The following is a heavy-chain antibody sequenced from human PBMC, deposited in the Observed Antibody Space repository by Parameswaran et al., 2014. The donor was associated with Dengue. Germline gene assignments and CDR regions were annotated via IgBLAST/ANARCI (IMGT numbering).Heavy chain of an antibody. V-gene: IGHV3-7*01. J-gene: IGHJ6*02. D-gene: IGHD5/OR15-5a*01. CDR2: IKQDGSEK. CDR1: GFTFSSYW. CDR3: ASLYADSDYYYYYGMDV. Sequence: SCAASGFTFSSYWMSWVRQAPGKGLEWVANIKQDGSEKYYVDSVKGRFTISRDNAKNSLYLQMNSLRAEDTAVYYCASLYADSDYYYYYGMDVWGQGTTVTVSS.